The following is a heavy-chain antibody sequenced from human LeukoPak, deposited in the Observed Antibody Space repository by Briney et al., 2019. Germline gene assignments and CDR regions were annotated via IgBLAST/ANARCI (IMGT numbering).Heavy chain of an antibody. Sequence: SETLSLTCTVSGSISSYYWSWLRQPPGKGLEWIRYIYTSGSTNYNPSLKSRVTISVDTSKNQFSLKLSSVTAADTAVYYCASTNDYYYYMDVWGKGTTVTVSS. CDR1: GSISSYY. CDR2: IYTSGST. J-gene: IGHJ6*03. V-gene: IGHV4-4*09. CDR3: ASTNDYYYYMDV.